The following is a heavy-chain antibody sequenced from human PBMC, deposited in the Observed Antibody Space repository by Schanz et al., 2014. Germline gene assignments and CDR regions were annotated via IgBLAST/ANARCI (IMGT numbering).Heavy chain of an antibody. J-gene: IGHJ2*01. CDR2: INPNSGTT. CDR1: GYTFSSYG. V-gene: IGHV1-2*04. Sequence: QVQLVQSGAEVKKPGASVKVSCKASGYTFSSYGITWVRQAPGQGLEWMGWINPNSGTTNYAQKFQGWVTMTRDTSISTAYMELSRLKSDDTAHYYCVRVPSRDVSFDLWGRGTLVTVSS. D-gene: IGHD3-16*01. CDR3: VRVPSRDVSFDL.